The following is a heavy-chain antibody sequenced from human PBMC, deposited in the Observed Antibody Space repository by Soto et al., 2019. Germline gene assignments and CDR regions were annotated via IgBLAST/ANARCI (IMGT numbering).Heavy chain of an antibody. Sequence: QVQLVESGGGMVQPGRSLRLSCAASGFTFSSYAMHWVRQAPDKGLEWVAVISYDGSNKYYADSVKGRFTISRDNSKNALDLQMNSLRAEDTAVYYCARGGDFWSGSPPYYYYGMDVWGQGTTVTVSS. CDR1: GFTFSSYA. J-gene: IGHJ6*02. D-gene: IGHD3-3*01. CDR2: ISYDGSNK. CDR3: ARGGDFWSGSPPYYYYGMDV. V-gene: IGHV3-30-3*01.